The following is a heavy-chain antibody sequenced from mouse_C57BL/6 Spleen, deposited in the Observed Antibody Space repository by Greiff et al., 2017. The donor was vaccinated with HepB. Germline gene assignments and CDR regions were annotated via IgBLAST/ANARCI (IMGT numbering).Heavy chain of an antibody. CDR1: GYTFTDYY. D-gene: IGHD2-1*01. J-gene: IGHJ3*01. Sequence: EVQLQQSGPELVKPGASVKISCKASGYTFTDYYMNWVKRSHGKSLEWIGDINPNNGGTSYNQKFKGKATLTVDKSSSTAYMELRSLTSEDSAVYYCARGGNPWFAYWGQGTLVTVSA. V-gene: IGHV1-26*01. CDR3: ARGGNPWFAY. CDR2: INPNNGGT.